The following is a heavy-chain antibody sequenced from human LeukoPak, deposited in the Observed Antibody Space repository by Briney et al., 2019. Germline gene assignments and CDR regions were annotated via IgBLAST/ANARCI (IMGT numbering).Heavy chain of an antibody. CDR3: ARSGAIVVVVAATFDWFDP. D-gene: IGHD2-15*01. CDR1: GDSVSSNSAA. J-gene: IGHJ5*02. V-gene: IGHV6-1*01. Sequence: SQTLSLTCAISGDSVSSNSAAWNWIRQSPSRGLEWLGRTYYRSEWYNDYAVSVKSRITINPDTSKNQFSLQLNSVTPEDTAVYYCARSGAIVVVVAATFDWFDPWGQGTLVTVSS. CDR2: TYYRSEWYN.